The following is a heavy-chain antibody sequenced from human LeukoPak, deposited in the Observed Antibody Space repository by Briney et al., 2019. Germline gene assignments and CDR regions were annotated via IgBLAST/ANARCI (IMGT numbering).Heavy chain of an antibody. V-gene: IGHV3-33*01. Sequence: GGSLRLSCAASGFTFSSYGMHWVRQAPGKGLEWVAVIWCDGSNKYYADSVKGRSTISRDNSKNTLYLQMNSLRAEDTAVYYCARDDYGSGSYPYYGMDVWGQGTTVTVSS. CDR2: IWCDGSNK. J-gene: IGHJ6*02. D-gene: IGHD3-10*01. CDR1: GFTFSSYG. CDR3: ARDDYGSGSYPYYGMDV.